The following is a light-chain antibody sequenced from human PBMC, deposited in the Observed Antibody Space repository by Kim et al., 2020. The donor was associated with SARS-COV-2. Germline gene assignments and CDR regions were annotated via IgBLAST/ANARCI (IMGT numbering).Light chain of an antibody. V-gene: IGKV1-16*02. J-gene: IGKJ5*01. CDR2: ASS. CDR3: QQYYTFPIT. CDR1: QGISKF. Sequence: DTQMTQSPSSLSASVGDTVTITCRASQGISKFLAWFQQKPGRAPKSLIYASSSLQSGVPPKFSGSGSETDFTLTINSLEPEDSATYYCQQYYTFPITFGHGTRLEI.